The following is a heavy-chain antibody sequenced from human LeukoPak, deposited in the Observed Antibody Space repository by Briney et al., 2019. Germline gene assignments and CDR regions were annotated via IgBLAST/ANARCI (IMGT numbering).Heavy chain of an antibody. D-gene: IGHD3-9*01. Sequence: GGSLRLSCAASGFTFSSYAMHWVRQAPGKGLEWVAVISYDGSNKYYADSVKGRFTISRNNSKNTLYLQMNSLRAEETAVYYCAIVTPVGILTGYYDYCGQGTLVTVSS. CDR1: GFTFSSYA. CDR2: ISYDGSNK. J-gene: IGHJ4*02. CDR3: AIVTPVGILTGYYDY. V-gene: IGHV3-30*01.